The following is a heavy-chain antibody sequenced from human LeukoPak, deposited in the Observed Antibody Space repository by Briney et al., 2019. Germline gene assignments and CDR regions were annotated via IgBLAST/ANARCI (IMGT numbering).Heavy chain of an antibody. CDR3: ARAAAIVHCYYYYYMDV. CDR1: GYTFTGYY. CDR2: INPNSGGT. D-gene: IGHD2-2*02. J-gene: IGHJ6*03. V-gene: IGHV1-2*02. Sequence: ASVKVSCKASGYTFTGYYMHWVRQAPGQGLEWMGWINPNSGGTNYAQKFQGRVTMTRDTSISTAYMELSRLRSDDTAVYYCARAAAIVHCYYYYYMDVWGKGTTVTVS.